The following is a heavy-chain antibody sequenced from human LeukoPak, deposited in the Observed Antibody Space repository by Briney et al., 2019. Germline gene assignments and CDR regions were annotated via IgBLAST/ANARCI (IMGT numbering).Heavy chain of an antibody. CDR3: ARDSYTMVRGVIPYYGMDV. CDR2: IIPIFGTA. V-gene: IGHV1-69*13. D-gene: IGHD3-10*01. J-gene: IGHJ6*04. Sequence: ASVKVSCKASGGTFSSYAIRWVRQAPGQGLEWMGGIIPIFGTANYAQKFQGRVTITADESTSTAYMELSSLRSEDTAVYYCARDSYTMVRGVIPYYGMDVWGKGTTVTVSS. CDR1: GGTFSSYA.